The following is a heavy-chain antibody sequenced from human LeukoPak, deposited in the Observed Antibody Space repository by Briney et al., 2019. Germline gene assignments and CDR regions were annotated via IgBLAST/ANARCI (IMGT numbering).Heavy chain of an antibody. CDR2: IYYSGST. CDR3: ARRPYGSGSYYKIGIDY. CDR1: GSSIRSYY. Sequence: SETLSLTCTVSGSSIRSYYWNWIRQPPGKGLEWIGYIYYSGSTNYNPSLKSRVTISVDASKNQFSLKLSSVTAADTAVYYCARRPYGSGSYYKIGIDYWGQGTLVTVSS. D-gene: IGHD3-10*01. V-gene: IGHV4-59*12. J-gene: IGHJ4*02.